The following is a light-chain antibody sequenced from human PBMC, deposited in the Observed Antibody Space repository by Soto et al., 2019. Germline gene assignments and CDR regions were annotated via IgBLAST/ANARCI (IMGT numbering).Light chain of an antibody. CDR3: QHYGSSPYT. J-gene: IGKJ2*01. V-gene: IGKV3-20*01. CDR1: QSVASTS. Sequence: EIVLTQSPGTLSLSPGERATLSCRASQSVASTSLAWYQHKPGQAPRLLIYAASTRATGIPDRFSGSGSGTDFTLTICRLEPEDFALYYCQHYGSSPYTFGQGTKLEIK. CDR2: AAS.